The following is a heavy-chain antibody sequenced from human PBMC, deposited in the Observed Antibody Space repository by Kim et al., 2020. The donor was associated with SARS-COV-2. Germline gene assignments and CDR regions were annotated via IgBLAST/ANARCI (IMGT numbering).Heavy chain of an antibody. J-gene: IGHJ3*02. D-gene: IGHD3-3*02. Sequence: SETLSLTCTVSGGSISSSSYYWGWIRQPPGKGLEWIGSIYYSGSTYYNPSLKSRVTISVDTSKNQFSLKLSSVTAADTAVYYCARPNDSIKRAFDIWGQGTMVTVYS. V-gene: IGHV4-39*01. CDR1: GGSISSSSYY. CDR3: ARPNDSIKRAFDI. CDR2: IYYSGST.